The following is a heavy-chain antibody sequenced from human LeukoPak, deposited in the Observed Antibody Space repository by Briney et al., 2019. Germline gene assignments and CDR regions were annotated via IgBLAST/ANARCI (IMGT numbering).Heavy chain of an antibody. CDR1: GFTVSSNY. V-gene: IGHV4-39*07. Sequence: GSLRLSCAASGFTVSSNYMSWIRQPPGKGLEWIGTIYYNGGTYYNPSLKSRVTISIDTSKNQFSLKLTSVTAADTAIYYCAKAHYDSTSDGFFGYFDLWGRGTLVTVSS. CDR3: AKAHYDSTSDGFFGYFDL. J-gene: IGHJ2*01. CDR2: IYYNGGT. D-gene: IGHD3-22*01.